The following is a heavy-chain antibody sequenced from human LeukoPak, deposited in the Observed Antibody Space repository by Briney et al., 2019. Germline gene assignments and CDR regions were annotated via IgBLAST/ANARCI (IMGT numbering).Heavy chain of an antibody. V-gene: IGHV5-51*01. CDR1: GYSFTSHW. D-gene: IGHD6-13*01. CDR2: IYAGDSST. CDR3: TRHIAAAGPDY. J-gene: IGHJ4*01. Sequence: GESLKISCRGSGYSFTSHWIGWVRQMPGKGLEWMAIIYAGDSSTRISPSFQGQVTISADKTISTAYLQWSSHKAADTAIYYCTRHIAAAGPDYWGQGTLVTVSS.